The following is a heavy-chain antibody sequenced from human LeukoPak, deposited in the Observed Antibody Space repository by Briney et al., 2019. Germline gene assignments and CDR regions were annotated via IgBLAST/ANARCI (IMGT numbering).Heavy chain of an antibody. D-gene: IGHD3-3*01. CDR3: ARDLTPQYDFWSGYFCGPFDY. Sequence: PGGSLRLSCAASGFTFSDYYMSWIRQAPGRGLEWVSYISSSGSTIYYADSVKGRFTISRDNAKNSLYLQMNSLRAEDTAVYYCARDLTPQYDFWSGYFCGPFDYWGQGTLVTVSS. J-gene: IGHJ4*02. V-gene: IGHV3-11*04. CDR2: ISSSGSTI. CDR1: GFTFSDYY.